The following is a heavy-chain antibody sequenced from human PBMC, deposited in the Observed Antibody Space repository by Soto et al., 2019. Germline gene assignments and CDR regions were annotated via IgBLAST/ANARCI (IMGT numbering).Heavy chain of an antibody. D-gene: IGHD2-2*01. V-gene: IGHV4-34*01. CDR3: ARVLRYCSSTSCYEAGYYYYGMDV. CDR2: INHSGST. J-gene: IGHJ6*02. Sequence: SETPSLTCAVYGGAFSGYYWSWIRQPPGKGLGWIGEINHSGSTNYNPSLKSRVTISVDTSKNQFSLKLSSVTAADTAVYYCARVLRYCSSTSCYEAGYYYYGMDVWGQGTTVTVSS. CDR1: GGAFSGYY.